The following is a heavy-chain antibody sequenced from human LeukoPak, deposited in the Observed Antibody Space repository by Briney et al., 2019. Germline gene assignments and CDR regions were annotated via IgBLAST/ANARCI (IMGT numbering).Heavy chain of an antibody. J-gene: IGHJ5*02. CDR3: ARVRGHYYGSGSYSP. CDR1: GFTFSSYG. D-gene: IGHD3-10*01. V-gene: IGHV3-30*03. Sequence: PGGSLRLSCAASGFTFSSYGTHWVRQAPGKGLEWVAVISYDGSNKYYADSVKGRFTISRDNAKNSLYLQMNSLRAEDTAVYYCARVRGHYYGSGSYSPWGQGTLVTVSS. CDR2: ISYDGSNK.